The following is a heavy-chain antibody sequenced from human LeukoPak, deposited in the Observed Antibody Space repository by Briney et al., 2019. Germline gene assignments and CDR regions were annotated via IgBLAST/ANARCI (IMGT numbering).Heavy chain of an antibody. CDR2: IWYDGSNK. CDR1: GFTFSSYG. Sequence: PGRSLRLSCAASGFTFSSYGMHWVRQAPGKGLEWVAVIWYDGSNKYYADSVKGRFTISRDNSKNTLYLQTNSLRAEDTAVYYCARDAILRSSYYYYGMDVWGQGTTVTVSS. V-gene: IGHV3-33*01. CDR3: ARDAILRSSYYYYGMDV. J-gene: IGHJ6*02. D-gene: IGHD3-3*01.